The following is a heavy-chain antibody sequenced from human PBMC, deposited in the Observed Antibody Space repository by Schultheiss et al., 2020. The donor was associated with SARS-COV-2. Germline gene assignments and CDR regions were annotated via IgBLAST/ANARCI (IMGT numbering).Heavy chain of an antibody. CDR1: GYTFTSYG. CDR3: ARGEAMDYAFDI. J-gene: IGHJ3*02. CDR2: INPSGGST. V-gene: IGHV1-46*01. Sequence: ASVKVSCKASGYTFTSYGISWVRQAPGQGLEWMGIINPSGGSTSYAQKFQGRVTMTRDTSTSTAYMELSSLRSEDMVVYYCARGEAMDYAFDIWGQGTMVTVSS. D-gene: IGHD5-18*01.